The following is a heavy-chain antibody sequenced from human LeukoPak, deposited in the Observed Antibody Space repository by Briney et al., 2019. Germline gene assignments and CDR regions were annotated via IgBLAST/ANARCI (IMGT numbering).Heavy chain of an antibody. Sequence: NSGGSLRLSCAASGFTFSDYYMNWIRQAPGKGLEWISYIADSGTTIYYADSVKGRFTISRDNAKNSLYLQMNSLRVEDTAMYYCARVGSNWYWLDPWGQGTLVSVSS. D-gene: IGHD6-13*01. J-gene: IGHJ5*02. CDR3: ARVGSNWYWLDP. V-gene: IGHV3-11*01. CDR2: IADSGTTI. CDR1: GFTFSDYY.